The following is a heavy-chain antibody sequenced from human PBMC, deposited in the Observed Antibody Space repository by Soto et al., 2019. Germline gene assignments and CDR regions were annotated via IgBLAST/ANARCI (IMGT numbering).Heavy chain of an antibody. CDR2: IYSGGST. D-gene: IGHD1-26*01. Sequence: EVQVVESGGGLVQPGGSLRLSCAASGFTVSSDYMHWVRQAPGKGLEWVSVIYSGGSTYYADSVKGRFTISRDNSKNTLYLQMNSRRSEDKAVYYWARDPGDRNGMIVWGQGTTVTVSS. CDR3: ARDPGDRNGMIV. V-gene: IGHV3-66*01. J-gene: IGHJ6*02. CDR1: GFTVSSDY.